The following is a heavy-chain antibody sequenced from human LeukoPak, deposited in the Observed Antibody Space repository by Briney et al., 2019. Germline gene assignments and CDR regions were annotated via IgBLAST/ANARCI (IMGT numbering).Heavy chain of an antibody. CDR1: GFTFSSYA. CDR2: ISYDGSNK. CDR3: ARDHYDSSGYGFDY. Sequence: GGSLRLSCAASGFTFSSYAMDWVRQAPGKGLEWVTVISYDGSNKYYADSVKGRFTISRDNSKNTLYLQMNSLRAEDTAVYYCARDHYDSSGYGFDYWGQGTLVTVSS. V-gene: IGHV3-30-3*01. J-gene: IGHJ4*02. D-gene: IGHD3-22*01.